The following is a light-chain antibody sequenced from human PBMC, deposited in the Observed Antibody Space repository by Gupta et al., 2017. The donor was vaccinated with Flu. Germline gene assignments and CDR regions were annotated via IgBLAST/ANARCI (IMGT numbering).Light chain of an antibody. J-gene: IGKJ2*01. Sequence: RVTLSCMASETIDTNLAWYQQKGGQVPRLLLYGASSRATDIPPRFSGSGSGTDFTLTISSLQSEDFATYYCLQYYDWPPAYTFGQGTKLQIK. CDR2: GAS. CDR3: LQYYDWPPAYT. CDR1: ETIDTN. V-gene: IGKV3-15*01.